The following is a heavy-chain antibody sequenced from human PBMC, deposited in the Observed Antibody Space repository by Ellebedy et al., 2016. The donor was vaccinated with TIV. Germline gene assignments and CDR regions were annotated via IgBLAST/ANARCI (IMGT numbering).Heavy chain of an antibody. J-gene: IGHJ4*02. CDR3: ARFHGGNWAFDY. CDR2: IYYIGST. D-gene: IGHD4-23*01. CDR1: GGSISGYY. V-gene: IGHV4-59*08. Sequence: MPGGSLRLSCTVSGGSISGYYWSWIRQPPGKGLEWIGYIYYIGSTNYNPSLKSRVPMSLDTSKNQFSLRLSSVTAADSAVYYCARFHGGNWAFDYWGQGTLVSVSS.